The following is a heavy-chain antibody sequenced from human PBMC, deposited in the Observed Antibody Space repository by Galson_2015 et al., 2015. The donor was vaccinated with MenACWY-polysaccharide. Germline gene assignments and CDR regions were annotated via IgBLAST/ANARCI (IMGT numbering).Heavy chain of an antibody. Sequence: SVKVSCKASGYSFTSFGISWVRQAPGQGLEWMGWISVYNGNTNYAQKFQGRATMTTDTSTSTAYMELRSLRSDDTAVYYCARDSGSMVRGIIPLFDYWGQGTLVTVSS. D-gene: IGHD3-10*01. CDR3: ARDSGSMVRGIIPLFDY. CDR1: GYSFTSFG. J-gene: IGHJ4*02. V-gene: IGHV1-18*01. CDR2: ISVYNGNT.